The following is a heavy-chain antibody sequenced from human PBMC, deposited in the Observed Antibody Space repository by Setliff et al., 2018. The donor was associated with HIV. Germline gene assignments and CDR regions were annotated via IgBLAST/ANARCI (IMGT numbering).Heavy chain of an antibody. CDR1: GGSFSGYY. CDR3: TRDLWGDDYYYNNMDV. Sequence: SETLSLTCAVYGGSFSGYYWSWIRQPPGKGLEWIGEINHSGSTNYNPSLKGRVTISVDTSKNRFSLQLTSVTAADTAVYYCTRDLWGDDYYYNNMDVWGKGTTVTVSS. D-gene: IGHD2-21*02. J-gene: IGHJ6*03. CDR2: INHSGST. V-gene: IGHV4-34*01.